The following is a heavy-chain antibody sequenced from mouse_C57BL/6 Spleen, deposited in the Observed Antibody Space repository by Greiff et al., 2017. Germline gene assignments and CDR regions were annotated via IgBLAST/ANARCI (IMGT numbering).Heavy chain of an antibody. CDR3: TRWGLYYSNY. CDR1: GYTFTDYE. D-gene: IGHD2-5*01. J-gene: IGHJ3*01. CDR2: IDPETGGT. Sequence: VKLQQSGAELVRPGASVTLSCKASGYTFTDYEMHWVKQTPVHGLEWIGAIDPETGGTAYNQKFKGKAILTADKSSSTAYMELRSLTSEDSAVYYCTRWGLYYSNYWGQGTLVTVSA. V-gene: IGHV1-15*01.